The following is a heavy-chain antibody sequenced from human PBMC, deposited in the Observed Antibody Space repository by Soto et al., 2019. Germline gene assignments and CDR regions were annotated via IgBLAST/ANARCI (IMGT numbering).Heavy chain of an antibody. V-gene: IGHV3-30*09. CDR2: ISHDGSNK. J-gene: IGHJ3*02. CDR3: AREQHLVLDAFDI. Sequence: GGSLRLSCAASGFTLGSFAMHWVRQAPGKGLEWVALISHDGSNKLYADSVKARFAISRDNSKNTLFVQLNSLRPEDTALYYCAREQHLVLDAFDIWGPGTMVTVSS. CDR1: GFTLGSFA.